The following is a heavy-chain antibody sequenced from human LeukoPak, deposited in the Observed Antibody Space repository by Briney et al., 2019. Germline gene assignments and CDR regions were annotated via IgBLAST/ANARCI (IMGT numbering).Heavy chain of an antibody. CDR3: ARLMIVVVTSFDY. Sequence: SETLSLTCTVSGGSISSSSYYWGWIRQPPGKGLEWIGSIYYSGSTYYNPSLKSRVTISVDTSKNQSSLKLSSVTAADTAVYYCARLMIVVVTSFDYWGQGTLVTVSS. J-gene: IGHJ4*02. CDR2: IYYSGST. V-gene: IGHV4-39*01. D-gene: IGHD3-22*01. CDR1: GGSISSSSYY.